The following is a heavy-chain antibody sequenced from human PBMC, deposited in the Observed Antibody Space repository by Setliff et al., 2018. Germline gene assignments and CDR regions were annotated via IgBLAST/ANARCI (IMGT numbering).Heavy chain of an antibody. J-gene: IGHJ4*02. CDR1: GFTFSSYE. CDR3: AKLRRDGHGLDY. CDR2: IRNKDNSYTT. Sequence: GGSLRLSCAASGFTFSSYEMNWVRQAPGKGLEWVGRIRNKDNSYTTEYAASVEGRFTISRDDSKNSLYLQVNSLKTEDTAVYYCAKLRRDGHGLDYWGQGTLVTVSS. V-gene: IGHV3-72*01. D-gene: IGHD1-7*01.